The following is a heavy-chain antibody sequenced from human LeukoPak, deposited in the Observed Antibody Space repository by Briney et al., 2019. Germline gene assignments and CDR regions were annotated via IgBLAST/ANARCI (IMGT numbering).Heavy chain of an antibody. CDR3: ASRSDYDEGPDI. CDR1: GFTFSSYS. J-gene: IGHJ3*02. CDR2: ISSSSSYI. Sequence: GGSLRLSCAASGFTFSSYSMNWVRQAPGKGLEWVSSISSSSSYIYYADSVKGRFTISRDNAKNSLYLQMNSLRAKDTAVYYCASRSDYDEGPDIWGQGTMVTVSS. D-gene: IGHD3-22*01. V-gene: IGHV3-21*01.